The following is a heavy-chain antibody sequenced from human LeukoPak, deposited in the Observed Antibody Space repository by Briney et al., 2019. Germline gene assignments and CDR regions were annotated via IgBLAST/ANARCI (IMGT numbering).Heavy chain of an antibody. CDR1: GFAFTNYA. V-gene: IGHV3-23*01. CDR3: AKVLDSSGYYPSDR. J-gene: IGHJ5*02. Sequence: GGSLRLSRAASGFAFTNYAMTWVRQAPGEGLGWVSTISGTGGSTYYAPSLKGRLTVSRDNSKNTLYLRLSSLRAGDTAVYYCAKVLDSSGYYPSDRWGQGTLVIVSS. D-gene: IGHD3-22*01. CDR2: ISGTGGST.